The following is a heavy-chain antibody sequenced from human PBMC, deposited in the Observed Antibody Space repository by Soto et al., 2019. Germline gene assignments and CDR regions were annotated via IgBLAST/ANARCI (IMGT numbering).Heavy chain of an antibody. CDR2: INHSGST. CDR1: GGSFSGYY. D-gene: IGHD6-19*01. J-gene: IGHJ5*02. V-gene: IGHV4-34*01. Sequence: SETLSLTCAVYGGSFSGYYWSWIRQPPGKGLEWIGEINHSGSTNYNPSLKSRVTISVDTSKNQFSLKLSSVTAADTAVYYCARGLAAVAGTWWFDPWGQGPLVTVYS. CDR3: ARGLAAVAGTWWFDP.